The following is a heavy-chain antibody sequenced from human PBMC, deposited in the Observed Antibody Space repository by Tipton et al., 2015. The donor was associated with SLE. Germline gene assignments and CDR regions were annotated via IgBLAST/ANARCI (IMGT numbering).Heavy chain of an antibody. CDR2: IYPGDSDT. V-gene: IGHV5-51*01. Sequence: QSGAEVKKPGESLKISCKGSGYSFTSYWIGWVRQMPGKGLEWMGIIYPGDSDTRYSPSFQGQVTISAAKSISTAYLQWSSLKASDTAMYYCARQRDPITICGVVIILDAFDIWGQGTMVTVSS. J-gene: IGHJ3*02. CDR1: GYSFTSYW. CDR3: ARQRDPITICGVVIILDAFDI. D-gene: IGHD3-3*01.